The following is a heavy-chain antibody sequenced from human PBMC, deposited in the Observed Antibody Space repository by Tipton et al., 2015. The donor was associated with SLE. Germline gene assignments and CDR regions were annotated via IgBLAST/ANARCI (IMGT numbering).Heavy chain of an antibody. CDR3: ARHIDCINHGCYSPWFDP. Sequence: PGLVKPSETLSLTCSVSGGSISSSYWTWIRQPPGKGLEWIGYIHNSGTNSYNPSLKSRVTMTIDTSKNQFSLELRSVTAADTAVYYCARHIDCINHGCYSPWFDPWGQGTLVTVSS. CDR2: IHNSGTN. CDR1: GGSISSSY. V-gene: IGHV4-59*03. J-gene: IGHJ5*02. D-gene: IGHD1-26*01.